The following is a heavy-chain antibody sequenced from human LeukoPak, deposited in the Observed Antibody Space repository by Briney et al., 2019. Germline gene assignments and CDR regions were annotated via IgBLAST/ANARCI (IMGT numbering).Heavy chain of an antibody. V-gene: IGHV4-34*01. CDR3: ARGGLGYCSSTSCSPRFDY. CDR2: INHSGST. Sequence: SETLSLTCTVSGGSISSYYWSWIRQPPGKGLEWIGEINHSGSTNYNPSLKSRVTISVDTSKNQFSLKLSSVTAADTAVYYCARGGLGYCSSTSCSPRFDYWGQGTLVTVSS. D-gene: IGHD2-2*01. CDR1: GGSISSYY. J-gene: IGHJ4*02.